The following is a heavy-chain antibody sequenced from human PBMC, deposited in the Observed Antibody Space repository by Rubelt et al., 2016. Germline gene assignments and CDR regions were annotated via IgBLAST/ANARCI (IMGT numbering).Heavy chain of an antibody. CDR1: GYSFTSYW. CDR2: IYPGDSDT. J-gene: IGHJ4*02. D-gene: IGHD1-26*01. V-gene: IGHV5-51*01. CDR3: ARRGVGATPILDY. Sequence: VQLVQSGAEVKKPGESLKISCKGSGYSFTSYWIGWVRQMPGKGLEWKGIIYPGDSDTRYSPSFQGQVTISADKFISTAYLQLGSLEASDTAIYYCARRGVGATPILDYWGQGTLVTVSS.